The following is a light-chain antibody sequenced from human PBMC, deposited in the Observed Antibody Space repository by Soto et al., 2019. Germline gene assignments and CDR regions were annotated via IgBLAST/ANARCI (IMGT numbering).Light chain of an antibody. CDR2: DVS. CDR3: SSYTSSSPYV. Sequence: QSALTQPASVSGSPGQSITISCTGTSSDVGGFNYVSWYQQQPGKAPKLMIYDVSNRPSGVSNRFSGSKSGNTAFLTISGLQAEDEADYSCSSYTSSSPYVFGTGTKVTVL. V-gene: IGLV2-14*01. J-gene: IGLJ1*01. CDR1: SSDVGGFNY.